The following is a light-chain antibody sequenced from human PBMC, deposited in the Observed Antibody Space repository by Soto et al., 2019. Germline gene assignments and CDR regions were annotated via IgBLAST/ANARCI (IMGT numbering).Light chain of an antibody. CDR2: GDS. V-gene: IGLV1-40*01. J-gene: IGLJ1*01. Sequence: QSVLTQPPSVSGAPGQRVTISCTGSSSNIGAGYDVNWYQQLPETAPKLLIFGDSNRPSGVPDRFSGSKSGTSASLAITGLQAEDEADYLCQSYASSLNGLYVFGTGTKVTVL. CDR3: QSYASSLNGLYV. CDR1: SSNIGAGYD.